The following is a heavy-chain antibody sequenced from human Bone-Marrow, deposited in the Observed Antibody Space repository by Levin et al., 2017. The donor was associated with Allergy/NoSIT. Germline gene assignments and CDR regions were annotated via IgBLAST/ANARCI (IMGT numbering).Heavy chain of an antibody. D-gene: IGHD5-24*01. CDR1: GGSISSGGYQ. V-gene: IGHV4-31*03. Sequence: SETLSLTCTVSGGSISSGGYQWSWIRQHAGTGLEWIGYIYYSGSTYYNPSLKSRAMISLDTSKNQFSLKVTSATAADAAVYYCAREDGSTFDSWGQGTLVTVSS. J-gene: IGHJ4*02. CDR2: IYYSGST. CDR3: AREDGSTFDS.